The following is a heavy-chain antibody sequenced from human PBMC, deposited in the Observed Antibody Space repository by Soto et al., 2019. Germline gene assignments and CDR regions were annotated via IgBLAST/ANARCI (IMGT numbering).Heavy chain of an antibody. CDR1: GFTVSTNY. CDR2: LYTDGRT. Sequence: DVQLVESGGALVRPGGSLRLSCAASGFTVSTNYMSWVRQAPGKGLEWVSVLYTDGRTYYADSVKGRFTISRDNSKNTLYLLTNSLRVEDTAVYYCARDLGDYFDSWGQGTLATVSS. CDR3: ARDLGDYFDS. V-gene: IGHV3-66*01. D-gene: IGHD3-10*01. J-gene: IGHJ4*02.